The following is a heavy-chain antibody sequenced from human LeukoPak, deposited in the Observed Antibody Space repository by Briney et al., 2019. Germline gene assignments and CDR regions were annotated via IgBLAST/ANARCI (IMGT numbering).Heavy chain of an antibody. J-gene: IGHJ4*02. CDR2: IKSKTDGGTT. CDR3: TTDLFRWFGELPYY. V-gene: IGHV3-15*01. CDR1: GFTFSNAW. D-gene: IGHD3-10*01. Sequence: PGGSLRLSCAASGFTFSNAWMSWVRQAPGKGLEWVGRIKSKTDGGTTDYAAPVKGRFTISRDDSKNMLYLQMNSLKTEDTAVYYCTTDLFRWFGELPYYWGQGTLVTVSS.